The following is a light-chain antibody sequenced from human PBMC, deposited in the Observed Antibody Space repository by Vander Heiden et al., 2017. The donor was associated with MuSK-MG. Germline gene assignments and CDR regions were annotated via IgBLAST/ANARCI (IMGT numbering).Light chain of an antibody. CDR3: QQYATSGLT. V-gene: IGKV3-20*01. CDR2: DAS. Sequence: NVLTQSPGTLSLSPGERATLSCRASQSVGSNYLAWYQQKPGQAPRLLLYDASRRATGIPDRFSGSGSGTDFTLTINRLEPEDFALYYCQQYATSGLTFGGGTTVEI. CDR1: QSVGSNY. J-gene: IGKJ4*01.